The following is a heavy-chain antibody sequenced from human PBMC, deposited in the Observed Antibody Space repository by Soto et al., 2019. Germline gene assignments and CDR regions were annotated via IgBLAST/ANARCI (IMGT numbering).Heavy chain of an antibody. Sequence: ASVKVSCKASGYTFTSYYMHWVRQAPGQGLEWMGIINPSGGSTSYAQKFQGRVTMTRDTSTSTVYMELSSLRSEDTAVYYCAREGGLRRMGELSHRFNYWGQGTLVTVSS. J-gene: IGHJ4*02. CDR3: AREGGLRRMGELSHRFNY. D-gene: IGHD3-16*02. CDR1: GYTFTSYY. CDR2: INPSGGST. V-gene: IGHV1-46*01.